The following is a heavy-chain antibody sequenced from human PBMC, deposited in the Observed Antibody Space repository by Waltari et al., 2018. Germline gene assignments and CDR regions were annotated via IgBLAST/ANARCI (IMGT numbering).Heavy chain of an antibody. Sequence: QVQLQQWGAGLLKPSETLSLTCAVYGGSFRGYYCSWIRQPPGKGLEWIGEINHSGSTNYNPSLKSRVTISVDTSKNQFSLKLSSVTAADTAVYYCARKGTYVSDWYFDLWGRGTLVTVSS. V-gene: IGHV4-34*01. CDR1: GGSFRGYY. CDR2: INHSGST. CDR3: ARKGTYVSDWYFDL. J-gene: IGHJ2*01. D-gene: IGHD1-7*01.